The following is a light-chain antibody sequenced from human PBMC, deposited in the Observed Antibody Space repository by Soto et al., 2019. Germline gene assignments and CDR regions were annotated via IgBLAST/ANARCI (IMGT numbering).Light chain of an antibody. CDR2: DAS. Sequence: DIQMTQSPSTLSGSLAYRVTITCLASQSINSWLAWYQQKPGKAPQILIYDASTLKNGVPSRFSASGSGTEFTLIISSLQPDDFATYYCQQYTSYSWTFGQGTKVDIK. V-gene: IGKV1-5*01. CDR1: QSINSW. J-gene: IGKJ1*01. CDR3: QQYTSYSWT.